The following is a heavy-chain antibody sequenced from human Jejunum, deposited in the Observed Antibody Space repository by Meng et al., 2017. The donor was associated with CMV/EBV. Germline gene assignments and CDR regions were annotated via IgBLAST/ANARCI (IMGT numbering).Heavy chain of an antibody. V-gene: IGHV1-8*01. CDR3: ARRRNWFDS. Sequence: VSCQASGYPFTNYDIYWVRQATGQGPEWMGWVNPNSGKTGYAQKFQGRLIMSRNSSIDTAYMELSSLRSDDTAVYYCARRRNWFDSWGQGTLVTRLL. J-gene: IGHJ5*01. CDR2: VNPNSGKT. CDR1: GYPFTNYD.